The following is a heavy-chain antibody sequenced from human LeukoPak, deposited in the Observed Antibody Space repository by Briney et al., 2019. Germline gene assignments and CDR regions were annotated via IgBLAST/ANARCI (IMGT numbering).Heavy chain of an antibody. D-gene: IGHD3-22*01. CDR3: ARDPLEYFDSSNHGH. Sequence: GASVKVSCKASGYTFTSNVINWVRQAPGQGLEWLGWIRAYNDDTNYAPKFQGRVIMTTDTSTNTAYMELRSLRSDDTAVYYCARDPLEYFDSSNHGHWGQGTLLTVSS. CDR1: GYTFTSNV. J-gene: IGHJ4*02. CDR2: IRAYNDDT. V-gene: IGHV1-18*01.